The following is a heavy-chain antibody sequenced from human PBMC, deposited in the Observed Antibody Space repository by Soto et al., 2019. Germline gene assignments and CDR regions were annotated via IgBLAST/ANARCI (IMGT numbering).Heavy chain of an antibody. CDR2: IRGSGDA. J-gene: IGHJ4*02. Sequence: EVQLLESGGGLIQPGGSLRLSCAASGFTFGNYDMSWVRQAPGEGLEWVSGIRGSGDAYYAGSFQGRFTISRDNSENTVYLQMNSLRAEDTAVYYCATISWSGGSFGGYWGQGTLVTVSS. CDR1: GFTFGNYD. CDR3: ATISWSGGSFGGY. D-gene: IGHD2-15*01. V-gene: IGHV3-23*01.